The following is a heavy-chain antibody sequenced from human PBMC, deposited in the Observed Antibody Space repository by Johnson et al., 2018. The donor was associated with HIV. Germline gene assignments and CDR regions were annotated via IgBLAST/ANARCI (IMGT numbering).Heavy chain of an antibody. CDR1: GFTVSSNY. D-gene: IGHD3-9*01. V-gene: IGHV3-66*01. Sequence: QLVESGGGLVQPGGSLRLSCAASGFTVSSNYMSWVRQAPGKGLEWVSVIYSGGSTYYADSVKGRFTLSRDNSKNRLYLQMNSLRVEVTAVYYCARPDYDMLTGAFDIWSQGTMVTVAS. J-gene: IGHJ3*02. CDR3: ARPDYDMLTGAFDI. CDR2: IYSGGST.